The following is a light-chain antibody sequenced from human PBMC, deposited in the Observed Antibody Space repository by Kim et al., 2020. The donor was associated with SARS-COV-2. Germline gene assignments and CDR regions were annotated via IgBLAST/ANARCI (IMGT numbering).Light chain of an antibody. CDR2: AAS. Sequence: ESVGDTVTITCRTSQGIRQYLAWFRQKPEKDPESLIYAASSLEGGVPSKFSGHESGTDFTLTITGLQPEDSATYFCQQYYSYPITFGQGTRLEIK. J-gene: IGKJ5*01. V-gene: IGKV1-16*02. CDR1: QGIRQY. CDR3: QQYYSYPIT.